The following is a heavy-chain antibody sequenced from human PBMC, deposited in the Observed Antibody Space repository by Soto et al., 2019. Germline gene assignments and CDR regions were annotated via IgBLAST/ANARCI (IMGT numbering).Heavy chain of an antibody. CDR2: IKQEGSEK. Sequence: PGWSLRLSCAASGFTFISYWMSWVRQSPGKGLEWVANIKQEGSEKYYVDSVKGRFTISRDNAKNSLYLQMNSLRAEDTAVYYCARARTYYYGSGKYGMDVWGQGTRVTVSS. J-gene: IGHJ6*02. CDR1: GFTFISYW. CDR3: ARARTYYYGSGKYGMDV. V-gene: IGHV3-7*03. D-gene: IGHD3-10*01.